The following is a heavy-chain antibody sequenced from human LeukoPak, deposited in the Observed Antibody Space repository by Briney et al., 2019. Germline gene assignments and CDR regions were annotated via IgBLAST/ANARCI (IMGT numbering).Heavy chain of an antibody. CDR3: ARDRGVIRITNYFDF. D-gene: IGHD3-10*01. Sequence: PSGTLSLTCAVSGGSISSSNWWSWVRQPPGKGLEWIGEIYHSGSTNYNPSLKSRVTISVDKSKNQFSLKLSSVTPEDTAVYYCARDRGVIRITNYFDFWGQGALVTVSS. CDR2: IYHSGST. CDR1: GGSISSSNW. V-gene: IGHV4-4*02. J-gene: IGHJ4*02.